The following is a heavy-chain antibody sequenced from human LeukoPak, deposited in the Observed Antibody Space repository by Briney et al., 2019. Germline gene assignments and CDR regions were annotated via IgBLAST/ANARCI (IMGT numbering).Heavy chain of an antibody. Sequence: GGAVTLSCAASGFIFSSYWMTWVRQAPAKELEGVANIKRDGSEKYCVDSVKGRFTIYRDNAKNSLYLQMNSLNAEDTAVYYCARQITSPSDAFDLWGQGTMVPVSS. CDR2: IKRDGSEK. V-gene: IGHV3-7*01. D-gene: IGHD3-10*01. CDR3: ARQITSPSDAFDL. J-gene: IGHJ3*01. CDR1: GFIFSSYW.